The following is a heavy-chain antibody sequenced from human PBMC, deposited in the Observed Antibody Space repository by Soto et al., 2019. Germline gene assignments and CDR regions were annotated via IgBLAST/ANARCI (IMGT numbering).Heavy chain of an antibody. CDR3: AKDYYDFWSAWDG. V-gene: IGHV3-23*01. J-gene: IGHJ6*04. CDR2: ISGGGGST. CDR1: GFTFSSYA. D-gene: IGHD3-3*01. Sequence: GGSLRLSCAASGFTFSSYAMSWVRQAPGKGLEWVSGISGGGGSTHYADSVKGRFTISRDNSKNTLYLQMNSLRAEDTAVYYGAKDYYDFWSAWDGWGKGTTVTVSS.